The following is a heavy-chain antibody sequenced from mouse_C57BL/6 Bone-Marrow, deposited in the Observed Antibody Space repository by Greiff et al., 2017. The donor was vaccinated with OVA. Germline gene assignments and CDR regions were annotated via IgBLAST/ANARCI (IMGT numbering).Heavy chain of an antibody. J-gene: IGHJ2*01. CDR1: GFTFSSYA. CDR2: ISDGGSYT. Sequence: EVQVVESGGGLVKPGGSLKLSCAASGFTFSSYAMSWVRQTPEKRLEWVATISDGGSYTYYPDNVKGRFTISRDNAKNNLYLQMSHLKSEDTAMYYCARVVYYDYDVDYWGQGTTLTVSS. V-gene: IGHV5-4*01. D-gene: IGHD2-4*01. CDR3: ARVVYYDYDVDY.